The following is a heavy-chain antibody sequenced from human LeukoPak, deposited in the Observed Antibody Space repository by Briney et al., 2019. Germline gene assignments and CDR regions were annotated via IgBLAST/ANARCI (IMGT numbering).Heavy chain of an antibody. D-gene: IGHD5-12*01. CDR2: INAGNGNT. CDR3: ARESDSGQGYDY. V-gene: IGHV1-3*01. Sequence: ASVKVSCKASGYTFTSYAMHWVRQAPGQRLEWMGWINAGNGNTKYSQKFQGRVTITRDTSASTAYMELSSLRSEDTAVYYCARESDSGQGYDYWGQGTLVTVSS. J-gene: IGHJ4*02. CDR1: GYTFTSYA.